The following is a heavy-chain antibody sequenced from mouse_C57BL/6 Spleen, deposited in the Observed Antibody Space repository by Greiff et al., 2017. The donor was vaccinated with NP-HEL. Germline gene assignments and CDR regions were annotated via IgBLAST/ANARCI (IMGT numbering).Heavy chain of an antibody. Sequence: QVQLQQSGAELMKPGASVQLSCKATGYTFTGYWLEWVKQRPGHGLAWIGEILPGSGSTNYNEKFKGKATFTADTSSNTAYMQLSSLTTEDSAIYYCASRKGYWYFDVWGTGTTVTVSS. CDR2: ILPGSGST. CDR3: ASRKGYWYFDV. CDR1: GYTFTGYW. V-gene: IGHV1-9*01. J-gene: IGHJ1*03.